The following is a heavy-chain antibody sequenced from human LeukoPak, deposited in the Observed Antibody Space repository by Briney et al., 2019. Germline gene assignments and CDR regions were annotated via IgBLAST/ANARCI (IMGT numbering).Heavy chain of an antibody. CDR1: GGSISSGGYS. CDR3: TSGNFYDPAN. CDR2: IYHSGST. Sequence: SETLSLTCAVSGGSISSGGYSWSWIRQPPGKGLEWIGYIYHSGSTYYNPSLKSRVTISVDRSKNQFSLRLSSVTAADTAVYYCTSGNFYDPANWGRGTLVTVSS. V-gene: IGHV4-30-2*01. D-gene: IGHD3-10*01. J-gene: IGHJ4*02.